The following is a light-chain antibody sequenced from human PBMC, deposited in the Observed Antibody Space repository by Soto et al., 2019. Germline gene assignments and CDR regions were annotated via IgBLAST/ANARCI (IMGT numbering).Light chain of an antibody. J-gene: IGKJ1*01. CDR3: QQYGSSPRT. Sequence: EIVITQSPATLSVSPGGRATLYCRASQSIGDTLAWYQQKPGQAPRLLIYGASSRATGIPDRFSGSGSGTDFTLTISRLEPEDFAVYYCQQYGSSPRTFGQGTKVDI. CDR1: QSIGDT. V-gene: IGKV3-20*01. CDR2: GAS.